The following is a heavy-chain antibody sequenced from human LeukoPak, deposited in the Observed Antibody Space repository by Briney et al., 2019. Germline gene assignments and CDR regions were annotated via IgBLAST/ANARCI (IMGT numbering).Heavy chain of an antibody. V-gene: IGHV4-4*08. Sequence: PSETPSLTCTVSGVSVSGFYWNWIRQPPHKGLEWVGYIHTGGSVSSNPSLRSRLTFSIDTSKNQVSLRLSSVTATDTAVYYCARRRGNFGEGEFDYWGQGTPVTVST. CDR2: IHTGGSV. CDR3: ARRRGNFGEGEFDY. J-gene: IGHJ4*02. CDR1: GVSVSGFY. D-gene: IGHD3-16*01.